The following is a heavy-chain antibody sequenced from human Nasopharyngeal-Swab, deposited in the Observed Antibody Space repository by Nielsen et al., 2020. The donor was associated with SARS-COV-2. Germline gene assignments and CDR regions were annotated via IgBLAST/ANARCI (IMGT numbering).Heavy chain of an antibody. Sequence: GESLKISCAASGFTFSSYWMSWVRQAPGKGLEWLAIIKQDGSEKYYVDSVRGRFTISRDNAKNSLYLQMNSLRAEDTAVYYCATGGWVAFDYWGQGTLVTVSS. CDR1: GFTFSSYW. D-gene: IGHD1-26*01. CDR2: IKQDGSEK. CDR3: ATGGWVAFDY. J-gene: IGHJ4*02. V-gene: IGHV3-7*01.